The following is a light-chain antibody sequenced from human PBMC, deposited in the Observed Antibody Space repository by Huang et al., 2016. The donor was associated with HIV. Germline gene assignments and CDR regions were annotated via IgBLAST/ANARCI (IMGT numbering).Light chain of an antibody. J-gene: IGKJ1*01. Sequence: EIVMTQSPATLSVSPGERATLSCRASQSVDINLAWYKQKVGHPPRLLVYGASTRVTGIPTRFSGSGSGTEFNLTISSLQSEDFAVYYCQQYNPWPPWTFGQGTRVEIK. CDR3: QQYNPWPPWT. CDR1: QSVDIN. CDR2: GAS. V-gene: IGKV3-15*01.